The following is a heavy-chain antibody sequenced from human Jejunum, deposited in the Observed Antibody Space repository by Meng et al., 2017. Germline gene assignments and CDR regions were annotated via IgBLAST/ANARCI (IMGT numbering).Heavy chain of an antibody. CDR1: VFTFTTYW. V-gene: IGHV3-7*03. J-gene: IGHJ3*01. CDR2: IKQDGSEK. CDR3: ASSYFDSIAYAFDV. Sequence: GESLKISCAASVFTFTTYWMSWVRQAPGKGLEWVANIKQDGSEKYYVDSVKGRFTISRDNTKNSLYLQMNALRAEDTALYYCASSYFDSIAYAFDVWGRGTMVTVSS. D-gene: IGHD3-22*01.